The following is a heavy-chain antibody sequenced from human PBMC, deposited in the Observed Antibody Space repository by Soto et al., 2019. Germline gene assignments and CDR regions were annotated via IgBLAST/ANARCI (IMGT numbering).Heavy chain of an antibody. J-gene: IGHJ6*02. D-gene: IGHD3-9*01. V-gene: IGHV3-30-3*01. CDR2: ISYDGSNK. Sequence: PGGSLRLSCASSGFTFSSYAMHLVRQAPGKGLEWVAVISYDGSNKYYADSVKGRFTISRDNSKNTLYLQMNSLRAEDTAVYYCARDPTYYDILTGSYGMDVWGQGTTVTVSS. CDR3: ARDPTYYDILTGSYGMDV. CDR1: GFTFSSYA.